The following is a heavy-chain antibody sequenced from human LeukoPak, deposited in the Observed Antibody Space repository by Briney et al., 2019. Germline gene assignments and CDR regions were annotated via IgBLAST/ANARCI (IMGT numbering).Heavy chain of an antibody. CDR1: AFTFRNSW. Sequence: GGSLKLSCVASAFTFRNSWMSWVRQVPGKALEWVADIEQDGREKNYVESVKGRFTISRDNGKYSLYLEMNSLRAEDTAVYFCARERQGSSYYDGKESFDYWGQGTLVTVSS. CDR3: ARERQGSSYYDGKESFDY. J-gene: IGHJ4*02. V-gene: IGHV3-7*01. CDR2: IEQDGREK. D-gene: IGHD1-26*01.